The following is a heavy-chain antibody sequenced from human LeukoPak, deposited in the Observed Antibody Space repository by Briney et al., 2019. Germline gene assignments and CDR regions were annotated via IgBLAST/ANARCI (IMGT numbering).Heavy chain of an antibody. J-gene: IGHJ3*02. V-gene: IGHV1-69*05. CDR2: IIPIFGTA. Sequence: SVKVSCKASGGTFSSDAISWVRQAPGQGLEWMGGIIPIFGTANYAQKFQGRVTITTDESTSTAYMELSSLRSEDTAVYYCARRSRDGYNSVDAFDIWGQGTMVTVSS. CDR1: GGTFSSDA. D-gene: IGHD5-24*01. CDR3: ARRSRDGYNSVDAFDI.